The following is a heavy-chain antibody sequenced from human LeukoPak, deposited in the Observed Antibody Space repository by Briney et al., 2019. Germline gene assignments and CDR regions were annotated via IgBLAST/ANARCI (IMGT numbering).Heavy chain of an antibody. J-gene: IGHJ6*03. CDR1: GFTFSSYW. Sequence: PGGSLRLSCAASGFTFSSYWMHWVRQAPGKGLVWVSRINTDGSSTSYADSVKGRFTISRDNAKNTLYLQMNSLRAEDTAVYYYARSDLYYYMDVWGKGTTVTVSS. V-gene: IGHV3-74*01. CDR3: ARSDLYYYMDV. CDR2: INTDGSST.